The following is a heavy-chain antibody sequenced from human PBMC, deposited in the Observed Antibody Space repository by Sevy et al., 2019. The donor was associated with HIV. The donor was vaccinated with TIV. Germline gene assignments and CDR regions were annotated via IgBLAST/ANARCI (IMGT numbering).Heavy chain of an antibody. CDR2: IGAYNGNI. CDR1: GYTFDSYG. D-gene: IGHD3-16*01. J-gene: IGHJ5*02. Sequence: ASVKVSCKASGYTFDSYGISWVRQAPGQGLEWMGWIGAYNGNIKYAQNIQDRVTMTTDDSTSTAYMELQGLSSDDTAVYFCNRISTFRGKFNWFDPWAQGTLVTVSS. CDR3: NRISTFRGKFNWFDP. V-gene: IGHV1-18*01.